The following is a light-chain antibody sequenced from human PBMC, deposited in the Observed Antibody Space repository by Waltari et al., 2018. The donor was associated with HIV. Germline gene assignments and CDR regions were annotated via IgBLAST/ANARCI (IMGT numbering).Light chain of an antibody. Sequence: DIVMTQSPESLAVSLGERATINCKSSQSVFYNSNNKNYLAWYQHKPGQPPKLLINWASTRKTGVPDRFSGSGSGTDFILTIIGLQPEDVAVYYCQQYYNLHTFGPGTKVEIK. CDR2: WAS. CDR3: QQYYNLHT. V-gene: IGKV4-1*01. J-gene: IGKJ3*01. CDR1: QSVFYNSNNKNY.